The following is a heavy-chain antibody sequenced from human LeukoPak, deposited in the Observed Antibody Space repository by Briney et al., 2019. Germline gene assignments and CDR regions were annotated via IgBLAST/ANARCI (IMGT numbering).Heavy chain of an antibody. CDR2: IYYSGST. Sequence: PSETLSLTCTVSGGSISSGGYYWSWIRQHPGKGLEWIGYIYYSGSTHYNPSLKSRVTISVDTSKNQFSLKLSSVTAADTAVYYCARDGRYYYDSSGYYYDIWGQGTMVTVSS. D-gene: IGHD3-22*01. V-gene: IGHV4-31*03. CDR3: ARDGRYYYDSSGYYYDI. J-gene: IGHJ3*02. CDR1: GGSISSGGYY.